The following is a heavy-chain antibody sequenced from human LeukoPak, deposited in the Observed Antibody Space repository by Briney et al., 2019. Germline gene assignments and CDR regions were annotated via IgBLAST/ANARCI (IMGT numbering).Heavy chain of an antibody. CDR2: INTGGNSI. Sequence: KPEGSLRLSCAASGFTFSDYYMNWIRQAPGKGLEWLSYINTGGNSIYYADTVKGRFTISRDDANNLLYLEMNSLRADDTAVYYCARALNDYWGQGTLVTVSS. V-gene: IGHV3-11*01. J-gene: IGHJ4*02. CDR1: GFTFSDYY. CDR3: ARALNDY.